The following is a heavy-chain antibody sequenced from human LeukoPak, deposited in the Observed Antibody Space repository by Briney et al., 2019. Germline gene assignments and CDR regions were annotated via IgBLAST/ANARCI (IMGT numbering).Heavy chain of an antibody. CDR1: GYTFTSHG. CDR2: ISAYNGNT. Sequence: GASVKVSCKASGYTFTSHGITWVRQAPGQGLQWMGWISAYNGNTNYAQKFQDRVTMTTDTSTSTAYMELRSLRSDDTAVYYCARASFVDMTWYFDSWGQGTLVTVSS. V-gene: IGHV1-18*04. J-gene: IGHJ4*02. CDR3: ARASFVDMTWYFDS. D-gene: IGHD5-12*01.